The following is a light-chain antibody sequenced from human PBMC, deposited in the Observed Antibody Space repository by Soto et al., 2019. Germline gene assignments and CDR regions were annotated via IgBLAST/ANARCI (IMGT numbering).Light chain of an antibody. J-gene: IGKJ1*01. V-gene: IGKV3-20*01. CDR3: QQYGSSPRT. CDR2: DAS. CDR1: QTVRNNY. Sequence: EFVLTQSPGTLSLSPGERATLSCRASQTVRNNYLAWYQQKPGQAPRLLIYDASSRATGIPDMFSGGGSGTDFTLTISILEPEDFAVYYCQQYGSSPRTFGQGTKVDIK.